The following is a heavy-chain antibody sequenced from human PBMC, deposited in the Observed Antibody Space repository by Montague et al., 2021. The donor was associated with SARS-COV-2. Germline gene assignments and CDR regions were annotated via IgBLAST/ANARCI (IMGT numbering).Heavy chain of an antibody. CDR3: ARHYYDSSGDYSPWYFDL. J-gene: IGHJ2*01. CDR2: IYYSGST. D-gene: IGHD3-22*01. V-gene: IGHV4-39*01. CDR1: GGSISSSSYY. Sequence: SETLSLTCTVSGGSISSSSYYWGWLRQPPGKGLEWIGSIYYSGSTYYNPSLKSRVTISVDTSQNQFSLKLSSVTAADTAVYYCARHYYDSSGDYSPWYFDLWGRGTLVTVSA.